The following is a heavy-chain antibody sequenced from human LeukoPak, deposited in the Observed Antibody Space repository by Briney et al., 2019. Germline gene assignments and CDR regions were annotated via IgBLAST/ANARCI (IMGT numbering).Heavy chain of an antibody. CDR1: GFTFSDYY. Sequence: GGSLRLSCAASGFTFSDYYMSWIRQAPGKGLEWVSYISSSSSYTNYADSVKGRFTISRDNSKNTLYLQMNSLRAEDTAVYYCAREDIVVVPAAMDYYYGMDVWGKGTTVTVSS. V-gene: IGHV3-11*06. D-gene: IGHD2-2*01. CDR3: AREDIVVVPAAMDYYYGMDV. J-gene: IGHJ6*04. CDR2: ISSSSSYT.